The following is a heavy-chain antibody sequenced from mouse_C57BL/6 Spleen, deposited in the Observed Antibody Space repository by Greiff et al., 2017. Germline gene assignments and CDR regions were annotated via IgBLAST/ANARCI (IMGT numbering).Heavy chain of an antibody. V-gene: IGHV1-69*01. Sequence: QVQLKQPGAELVMPGASVKLSCKASGYTFTSYWMHWVKQRPGQGLEWIGEIAPSDSYTNYNQKFKGKSTLTVDKSSSTAYMQLSSLTSEDSAVYYCAREAGTSYFDYWGQGTTLTVSS. CDR2: IAPSDSYT. J-gene: IGHJ2*01. CDR3: AREAGTSYFDY. CDR1: GYTFTSYW. D-gene: IGHD4-1*01.